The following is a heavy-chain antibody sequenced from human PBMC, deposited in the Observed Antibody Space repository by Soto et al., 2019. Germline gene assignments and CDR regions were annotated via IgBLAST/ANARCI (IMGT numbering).Heavy chain of an antibody. CDR2: IYYSGST. J-gene: IGHJ4*02. V-gene: IGHV4-39*01. CDR1: RGSINSSGFA. D-gene: IGHD2-15*01. CDR3: ARHIGIGYGSGGSRPRSRHLAY. Sequence: LSCALCRGSINSSGFAVAWNRKPPGKGLEWIGSIYYSGSTYYNPSLKSRVTISVDTSKNQFSLKLSSVTAPDTAVYYCARHIGIGYGSGGSRPRSRHLAYWGQGTLVPGSP.